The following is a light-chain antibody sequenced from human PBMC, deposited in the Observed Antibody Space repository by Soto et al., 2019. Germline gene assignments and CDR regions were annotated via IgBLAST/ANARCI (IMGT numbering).Light chain of an antibody. CDR1: QSISSY. CDR3: QQSYSTPWT. Sequence: IQLPQSPSSLSASVGDRVTITCRASQSISSYLNWYQQKPGKAPKLLIYAASSLQSGVPSRFSGSGSGTDFTLTISSLQPEDFTTYYCQQSYSTPWTFGEGTRLEIK. J-gene: IGKJ5*01. CDR2: AAS. V-gene: IGKV1-39*01.